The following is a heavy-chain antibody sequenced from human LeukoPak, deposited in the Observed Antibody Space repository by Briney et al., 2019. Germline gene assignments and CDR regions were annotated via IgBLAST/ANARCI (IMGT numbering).Heavy chain of an antibody. D-gene: IGHD1-26*01. Sequence: SETLSLTCTVSGGSISSSSYYWGWIRQPPGKGLEWIGSIYYSGSTYYNPSLKSRVTISVDTSKNQFSLKLSSVTAADTAVYYCARDKGGSYLYYYMDVWGKGTTVTVSS. CDR3: ARDKGGSYLYYYMDV. CDR1: GGSISSSSYY. V-gene: IGHV4-39*07. CDR2: IYYSGST. J-gene: IGHJ6*03.